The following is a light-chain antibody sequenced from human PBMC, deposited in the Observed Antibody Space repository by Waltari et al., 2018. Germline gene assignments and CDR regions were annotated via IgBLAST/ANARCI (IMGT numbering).Light chain of an antibody. Sequence: QSALTQPASVSGSPGQSITISCTGTSSAVGGYNYVSWYQQHPGKAPKLMSYDVSNRPSGVSIRFSGSKSGNTASLTISGLQAEDEADYYCISYTSSSAWVFGGGTKLTVV. CDR2: DVS. CDR1: SSAVGGYNY. V-gene: IGLV2-14*01. CDR3: ISYTSSSAWV. J-gene: IGLJ3*02.